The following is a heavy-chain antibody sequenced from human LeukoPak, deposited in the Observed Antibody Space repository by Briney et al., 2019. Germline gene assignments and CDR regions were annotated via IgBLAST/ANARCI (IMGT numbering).Heavy chain of an antibody. Sequence: SVKVSCKASGGTFSSYAISWVRQAPGQGLEWMGGIIPIFGTANYAQKFQGRVTITADESTSTAYKELSSLRSEDTAVYYCARDATTTVTNFDYWGQGTLVTVSS. CDR2: IIPIFGTA. J-gene: IGHJ4*02. V-gene: IGHV1-69*13. CDR1: GGTFSSYA. CDR3: ARDATTTVTNFDY. D-gene: IGHD4-17*01.